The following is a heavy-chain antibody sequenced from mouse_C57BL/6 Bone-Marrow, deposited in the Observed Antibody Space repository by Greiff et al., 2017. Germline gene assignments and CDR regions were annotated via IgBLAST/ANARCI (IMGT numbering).Heavy chain of an antibody. V-gene: IGHV1-19*01. CDR2: INPYNGGT. CDR3: ASLWLRDYYAMDY. Sequence: EVQLVESGPVLVKPGASVKMSCKASGYTFTDYYMNWVKQSHGKSLEWIGVINPYNGGTSYNPQFKGKATLTADQSYSAAYMELNSLTSEDCAVYDGASLWLRDYYAMDYWGQGTSVTVSS. J-gene: IGHJ4*01. CDR1: GYTFTDYY. D-gene: IGHD2-2*01.